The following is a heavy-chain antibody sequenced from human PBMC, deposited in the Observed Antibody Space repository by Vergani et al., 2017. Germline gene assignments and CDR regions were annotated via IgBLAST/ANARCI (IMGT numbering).Heavy chain of an antibody. V-gene: IGHV3-13*01. Sequence: EVQLLESGGGLVQPGGSLRLSCAASGFTFSSYDMHWVRQATGKGLEWVSAIGTAGDTYYPGSVKGRFTISRENAKNSLYLQMNSLRAGDTAVYYCARGGYSYGRTFDYWGQGTLVTVSS. CDR2: IGTAGDT. J-gene: IGHJ4*02. CDR1: GFTFSSYD. D-gene: IGHD5-18*01. CDR3: ARGGYSYGRTFDY.